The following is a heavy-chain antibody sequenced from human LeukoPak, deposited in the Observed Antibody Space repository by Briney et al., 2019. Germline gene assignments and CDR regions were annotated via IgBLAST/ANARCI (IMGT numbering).Heavy chain of an antibody. CDR2: ISWNSGSI. V-gene: IGHV3-9*01. D-gene: IGHD3-22*01. CDR1: GFTFDDYA. CDR3: ARGGYYDSSGYTL. Sequence: PGGSLRLSCAASGFTFDDYAMHWVRQAPGKGLEWVSGISWNSGSIGYADSVKGRFTISRDNAKNSLYLQMNSLRAEDTALYYCARGGYYDSSGYTLWGRGTLVTVSS. J-gene: IGHJ2*01.